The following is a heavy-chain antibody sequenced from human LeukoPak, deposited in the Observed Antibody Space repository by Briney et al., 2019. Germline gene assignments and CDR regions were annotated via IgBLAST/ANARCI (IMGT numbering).Heavy chain of an antibody. Sequence: SETLSLTCTVSGGSISSYYWSWIRQPPGKGLEWIGYIYYSGSTNYNPSLKSRVTISVDTSKNQFSLKLSSVTAADTAVYYCARLSGYSYGFGYYYYMDVWGKGTTVTISS. CDR1: GGSISSYY. CDR3: ARLSGYSYGFGYYYYMDV. CDR2: IYYSGST. D-gene: IGHD5-18*01. J-gene: IGHJ6*03. V-gene: IGHV4-59*01.